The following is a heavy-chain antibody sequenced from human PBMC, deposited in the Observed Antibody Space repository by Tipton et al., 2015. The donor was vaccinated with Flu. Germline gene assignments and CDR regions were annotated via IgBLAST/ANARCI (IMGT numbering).Heavy chain of an antibody. CDR2: IYYSGGT. CDR3: ARSDVVAATLDAFDI. D-gene: IGHD2-15*01. V-gene: IGHV4-39*07. J-gene: IGHJ3*02. Sequence: TLSLTCTVSGGSISSSSYYWGWLRQPPGKGLEWIGSIYYSGGTSYNPSLKSRVTISVDTSKNQFSLKLSSVTAADTAVYYCARSDVVAATLDAFDIWGQGTMVTVSS. CDR1: GGSISSSSYY.